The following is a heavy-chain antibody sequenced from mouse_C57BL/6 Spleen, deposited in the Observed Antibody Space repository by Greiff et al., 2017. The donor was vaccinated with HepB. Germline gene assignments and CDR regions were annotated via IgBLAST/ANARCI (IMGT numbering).Heavy chain of an antibody. CDR1: GYTFTSYW. Sequence: VQLQQPGAELVRPGSSVKLSCKASGYTFTSYWMDWVKQRPGQGLEWIGNIYPSDSETHYNQKFKDKATLTVDKSSSTAYMQLSSLTSEDSAVYYCARERCHLLPSGFDYWGQGTTLTVSS. CDR3: ARERCHLLPSGFDY. D-gene: IGHD2-1*01. J-gene: IGHJ2*01. CDR2: IYPSDSET. V-gene: IGHV1-61*01.